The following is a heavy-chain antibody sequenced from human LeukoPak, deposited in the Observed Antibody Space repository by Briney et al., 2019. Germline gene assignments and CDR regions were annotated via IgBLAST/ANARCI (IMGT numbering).Heavy chain of an antibody. CDR1: GFTFNTYT. J-gene: IGHJ5*02. CDR2: VKQDGSEK. Sequence: PGGSLRLSCAASGFTFNTYTMNWVRQAPGKGLEWVANVKQDGSEKYYVDSVKGRFTISRDNAKNSLYLQMNSLRAEDTAVYYCARDGAPRDWFDPWGQGTLVTVSS. D-gene: IGHD3-16*01. V-gene: IGHV3-7*01. CDR3: ARDGAPRDWFDP.